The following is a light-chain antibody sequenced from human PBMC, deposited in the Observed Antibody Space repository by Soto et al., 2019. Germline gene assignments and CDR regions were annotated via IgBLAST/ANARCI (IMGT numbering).Light chain of an antibody. CDR3: QQNFLTPRLT. CDR2: GAS. CDR1: QSISTY. J-gene: IGKJ4*01. V-gene: IGKV1-39*01. Sequence: DIQMTQSPSSLSASIGDRITITCRASQSISTYLNGYQQKPGKAPKLLIYGASTLQNGVPSRFSCSESAADDTLQTSSLQPEDFSTCDSQQNFLTPRLTCGGGTNGQIK.